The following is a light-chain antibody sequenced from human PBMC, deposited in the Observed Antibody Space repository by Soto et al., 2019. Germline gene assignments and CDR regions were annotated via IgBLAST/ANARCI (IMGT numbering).Light chain of an antibody. CDR3: QQYYSTPRT. V-gene: IGKV4-1*01. CDR2: WAS. J-gene: IGKJ1*01. Sequence: DIWMTQSPDCLSVSLGERATINCKSSQSVLYSSNNKNYLAWYQQKPGQPPKLLIYWASTRESGVPDRFSGSGSGTDFTLTISSLQAEDVAVYYCQQYYSTPRTFGQGTKVDIK. CDR1: QSVLYSSNNKNY.